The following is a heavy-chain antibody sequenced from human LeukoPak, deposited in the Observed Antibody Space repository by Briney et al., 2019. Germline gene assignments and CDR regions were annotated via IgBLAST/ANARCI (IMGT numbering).Heavy chain of an antibody. CDR2: FYYSGST. CDR3: ARGVDIVARDYYYYMDV. V-gene: IGHV4-59*01. Sequence: SETLSLTCTVSGYSISSGYYWGWVRQPPGKGLGGFGYFYYSGSTNYNPSLKSRVTISVDTSKTQLSLKLSSVTAADTAVYYCARGVDIVARDYYYYMDVWGKGTTVTVSS. D-gene: IGHD5-12*01. CDR1: GYSISSGYY. J-gene: IGHJ6*03.